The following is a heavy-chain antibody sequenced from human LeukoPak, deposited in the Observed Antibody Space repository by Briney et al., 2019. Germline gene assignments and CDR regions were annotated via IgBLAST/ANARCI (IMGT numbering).Heavy chain of an antibody. CDR3: ARDQVDTAMKP. Sequence: GESLRLSCAASGFTISSYWRSWVRQAPGKGLEWIANIKRDGSENYYVDPEKGRSIISRDNAKNSLYLQMNSLRAEDTAVYYCARDQVDTAMKPWSQGTLVTVYS. V-gene: IGHV3-7*03. J-gene: IGHJ4*01. CDR1: GFTISSYW. CDR2: IKRDGSEN. D-gene: IGHD5-18*01.